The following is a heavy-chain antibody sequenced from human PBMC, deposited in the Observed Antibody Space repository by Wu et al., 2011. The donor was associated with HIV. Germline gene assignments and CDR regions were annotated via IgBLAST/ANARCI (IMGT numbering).Heavy chain of an antibody. CDR3: ARDDIVVVVAAKYGMDV. Sequence: QVQLVQSGAEVKKPGSSVKVSCKASGYSFTSYGISWVRQAPGQGLEWMGWISAYNGSTSYAQKFQGRVTMTRDTSTSTVYMELSSLRSEDTAVYYCARDDIVVVVAAKYGMDVWGQGTTVTVSS. CDR2: ISAYNGST. CDR1: GYSFTSYG. J-gene: IGHJ6*02. V-gene: IGHV1-18*01. D-gene: IGHD2-15*01.